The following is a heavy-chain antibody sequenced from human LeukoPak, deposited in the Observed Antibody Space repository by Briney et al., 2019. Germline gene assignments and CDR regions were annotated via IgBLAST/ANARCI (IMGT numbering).Heavy chain of an antibody. J-gene: IGHJ5*02. V-gene: IGHV3-23*01. CDR1: GFTFSSYA. D-gene: IGHD6-13*01. CDR3: ARDVRNYYSSSWYLFNWFDP. CDR2: ISGSGGST. Sequence: GGSLRLSCAASGFTFSSYAMSWVRQAPGKGLEWVSAISGSGGSTYYADSVKGRFTISRDNSKNTLYLQMNSLRAEDTAVYYCARDVRNYYSSSWYLFNWFDPWGQGTLVTVSS.